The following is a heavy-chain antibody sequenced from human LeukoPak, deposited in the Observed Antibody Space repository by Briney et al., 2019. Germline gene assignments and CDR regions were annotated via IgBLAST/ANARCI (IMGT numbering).Heavy chain of an antibody. J-gene: IGHJ4*02. Sequence: SETLSLTCAVYGGSFSGYYWSWIRQPPGKGLEWIGEINHSGSTNYSPSLKSRVTISVDTSKKQFSLKLSSVTAADTAVYYCVRGLSAVVYWGQGTLVTVSS. V-gene: IGHV4-34*01. CDR2: INHSGST. CDR3: VRGLSAVVY. CDR1: GGSFSGYY. D-gene: IGHD3-16*02.